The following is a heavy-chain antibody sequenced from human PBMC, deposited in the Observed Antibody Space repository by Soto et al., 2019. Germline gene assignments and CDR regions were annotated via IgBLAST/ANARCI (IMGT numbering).Heavy chain of an antibody. Sequence: QVQLVQSGAEVRKPGASVRISCTASGDTLSYSAIGWLRQAPGQGLEWMGGITPSFGSPVYARKFQGRVTIAADHMILNNLRSDDTAMYFCATYFTAVAYFENWGQGTLVTVSS. J-gene: IGHJ4*02. V-gene: IGHV1-69*01. CDR2: ITPSFGSP. CDR3: ATYFTAVAYFEN. CDR1: GDTLSYSA. D-gene: IGHD5-18*01.